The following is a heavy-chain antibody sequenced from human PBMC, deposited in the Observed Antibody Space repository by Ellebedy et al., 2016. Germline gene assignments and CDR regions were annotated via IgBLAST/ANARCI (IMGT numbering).Heavy chain of an antibody. CDR3: AREERYSVLGY. CDR1: GGSISSYY. J-gene: IGHJ4*02. V-gene: IGHV4-59*01. Sequence: SETLSLTCTVPGGSISSYYWSWIRQPPGKGLEWIGYIYNSGSTNYNPSLKSRVTISVDTSKNQFSLKLSSVTAADTAVYYCAREERYSVLGYWGQGTLVTVSS. D-gene: IGHD5/OR15-5a*01. CDR2: IYNSGST.